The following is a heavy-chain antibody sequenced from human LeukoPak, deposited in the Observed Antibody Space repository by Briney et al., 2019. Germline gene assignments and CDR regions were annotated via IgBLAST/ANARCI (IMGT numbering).Heavy chain of an antibody. D-gene: IGHD5-18*01. Sequence: SETLSLTCTVSGDSIGSSSYYWGWIRQPPGKGLEWIGSIYYSGSTYYNPSLRSRVTISLDTSKNQFSVKLSSVTAADTAVYYCARVHTATFEYWGQGTLVTVSS. V-gene: IGHV4-39*07. CDR1: GDSIGSSSYY. CDR3: ARVHTATFEY. J-gene: IGHJ4*02. CDR2: IYYSGST.